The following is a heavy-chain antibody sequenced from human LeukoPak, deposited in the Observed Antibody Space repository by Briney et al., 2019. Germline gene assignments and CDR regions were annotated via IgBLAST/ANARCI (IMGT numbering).Heavy chain of an antibody. CDR2: IYYSGST. CDR1: GGSISSYY. V-gene: IGHV4-59*01. J-gene: IGHJ4*02. CDR3: ARDYYDSSGYYYVFDY. Sequence: RPSETLSLTCTVSGGSISSYYWSWIRQPPGKGLKWIGYIYYSGSTNYNPSLKSRVTISVDTSKNQFSLKLSSVTAADTAVYYCARDYYDSSGYYYVFDYWGQGTLVTVSS. D-gene: IGHD3-22*01.